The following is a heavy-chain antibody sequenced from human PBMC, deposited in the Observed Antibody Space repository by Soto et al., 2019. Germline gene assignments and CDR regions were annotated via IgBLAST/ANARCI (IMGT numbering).Heavy chain of an antibody. J-gene: IGHJ5*02. Sequence: SETLSLTCAVSGGSISSYYWSWIRQPPGKGLEWIGYIYYSGSTNYNPSLKSRVTISVDTSKNQFSLKLSSVTAADTAVYYCARGNYYGSGSYENWFDLWGQGTLVTVSS. D-gene: IGHD3-10*01. CDR2: IYYSGST. CDR1: GGSISSYY. CDR3: ARGNYYGSGSYENWFDL. V-gene: IGHV4-59*01.